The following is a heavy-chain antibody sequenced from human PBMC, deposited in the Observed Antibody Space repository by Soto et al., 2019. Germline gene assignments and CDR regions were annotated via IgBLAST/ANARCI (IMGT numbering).Heavy chain of an antibody. CDR3: ARGYCSSTSCYGPPFFQH. V-gene: IGHV4-30-4*01. CDR2: MYHNGIT. CDR1: GGSVSSGDIY. J-gene: IGHJ1*01. Sequence: PSETLSLTCTVSGGSVSSGDIYWSWIRQPPGEGLEWIGYMYHNGITYYNPSLKGRVTISVDTSKNQYSLRLSSVTAADTAVYYCARGYCSSTSCYGPPFFQHWGQGTLVTVSS. D-gene: IGHD2-2*01.